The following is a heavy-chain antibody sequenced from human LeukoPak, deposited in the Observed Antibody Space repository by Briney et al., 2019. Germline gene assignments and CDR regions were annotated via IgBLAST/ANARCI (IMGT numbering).Heavy chain of an antibody. V-gene: IGHV3-21*01. CDR1: GFTFSSYS. CDR3: ARDRVTGLRFLEWLSNDAFDI. D-gene: IGHD3-3*01. Sequence: PGXXLRLSCAASGFTFSSYSMNWVRQAPGKGLEWVSSISSSSSDIYYADSVKGRFTISRDNAKNSLYLQMNSLRAEDTAVYYCARDRVTGLRFLEWLSNDAFDIWGQGTMVTVSS. J-gene: IGHJ3*02. CDR2: ISSSSSDI.